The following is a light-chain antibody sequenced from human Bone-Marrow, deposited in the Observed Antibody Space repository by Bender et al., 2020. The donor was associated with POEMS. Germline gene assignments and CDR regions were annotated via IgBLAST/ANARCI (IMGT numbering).Light chain of an antibody. J-gene: IGLJ3*02. Sequence: SYELTQPPSVSVSPGQTARITCSGDVFPRKYAYWYQQRSGQAPMLVIHEDTKRPSGIPERFSGSSSGTMATLTISGAQVVDEADYYCYSTDSSGGLYGVFGGGTKLTVL. V-gene: IGLV3-10*01. CDR3: YSTDSSGGLYGV. CDR2: EDT. CDR1: VFPRKY.